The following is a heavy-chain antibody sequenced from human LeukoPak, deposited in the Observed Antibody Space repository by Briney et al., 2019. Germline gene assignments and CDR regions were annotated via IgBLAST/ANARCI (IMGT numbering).Heavy chain of an antibody. J-gene: IGHJ1*01. V-gene: IGHV1-8*02. CDR3: ARNGQQVRYFQH. Sequence: ASVKVSCKASGYTFTNYDINWVRQATEQGLEWMGWMNPNSGNTGYAQKFQGRVNMTRNTSISTAYMELSSLRSEDTAVYYCARNGQQVRYFQHWGQGTLVTVSS. D-gene: IGHD6-13*01. CDR1: GYTFTNYD. CDR2: MNPNSGNT.